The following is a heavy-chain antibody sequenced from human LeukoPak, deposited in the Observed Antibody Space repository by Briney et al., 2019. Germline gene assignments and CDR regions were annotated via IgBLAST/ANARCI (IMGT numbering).Heavy chain of an antibody. CDR2: IIPILGIA. V-gene: IGHV1-69*04. J-gene: IGHJ4*02. CDR3: ARVSDYYDSSGYLDY. D-gene: IGHD3-22*01. CDR1: GYTFTNYY. Sequence: SVKVSCKASGYTFTNYYIHWVRQAPGQGLEWMGRIIPILGIANYAQKFQGRVTITADKSTSTSYMELSSLRSEDTAVYYCARVSDYYDSSGYLDYWGQGTLVTVSS.